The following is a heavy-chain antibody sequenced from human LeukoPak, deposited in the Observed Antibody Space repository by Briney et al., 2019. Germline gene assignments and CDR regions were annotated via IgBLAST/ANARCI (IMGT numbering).Heavy chain of an antibody. Sequence: ASVKVSCKVSGYTLTELSMHWVRQAPGKGLEWMGGFDPEDGETIYAQKFQGRVTMTRDTSISTAYMELSRLRSDDTAVYYCAREQVTIFGVVIRPFDYWGQGTLVTVSS. CDR1: GYTLTELS. D-gene: IGHD3-3*01. CDR3: AREQVTIFGVVIRPFDY. V-gene: IGHV1-24*01. J-gene: IGHJ4*02. CDR2: FDPEDGET.